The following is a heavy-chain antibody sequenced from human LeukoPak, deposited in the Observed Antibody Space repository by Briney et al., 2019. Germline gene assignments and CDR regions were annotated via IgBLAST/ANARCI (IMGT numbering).Heavy chain of an antibody. D-gene: IGHD3-22*01. CDR2: ISHSGST. V-gene: IGHV4-34*01. J-gene: IGHJ4*02. CDR3: ARRYDSSGYFSR. CDR1: GGSLSGYY. Sequence: PSGTLSLTCAVYGGSLSGYYWSWIRQPPGKGLEWIGEISHSGSTNYNPSLKSRVTISVDTSKNQFSLKLSSVTAADTAVYYCARRYDSSGYFSRWGQGTLVTVSS.